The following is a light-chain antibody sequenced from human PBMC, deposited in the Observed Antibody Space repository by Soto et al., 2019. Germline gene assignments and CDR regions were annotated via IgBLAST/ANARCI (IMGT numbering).Light chain of an antibody. J-gene: IGKJ4*01. CDR1: QSISSW. V-gene: IGKV1-5*03. CDR3: QQYNSYPT. CDR2: KAS. Sequence: DIQMTQSPSTLSASVGDRVTITCRASQSISSWLAWYQQKPGKAPKLLIYKASSLESEVPTRFSGSGSGTEFTLTISSLQPDDFASNYCQQYNSYPTFGGGTKVEIK.